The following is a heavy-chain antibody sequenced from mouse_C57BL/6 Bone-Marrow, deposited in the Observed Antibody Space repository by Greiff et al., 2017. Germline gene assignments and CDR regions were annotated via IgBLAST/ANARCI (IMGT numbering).Heavy chain of an antibody. J-gene: IGHJ2*01. V-gene: IGHV1-81*01. CDR2: IYPRSGNT. CDR3: ARSGDGYTDYFDY. Sequence: QVQLQQSGAELARPGASVKLSCKASGYTFTSYGISWVKQRTGQGLEWIGEIYPRSGNTYYNEKFKGKATLTADKSSSTAYMELRSLESEESAVYFCARSGDGYTDYFDYWGQGTTLTVSS. D-gene: IGHD2-3*01. CDR1: GYTFTSYG.